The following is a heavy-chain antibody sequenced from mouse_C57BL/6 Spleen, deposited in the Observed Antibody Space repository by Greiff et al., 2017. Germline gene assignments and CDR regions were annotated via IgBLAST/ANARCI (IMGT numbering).Heavy chain of an antibody. Sequence: EVKLVESGGGLVKPGGSLKLSCAASGFTFSSYAMSWVRQTPEKRLEWVATISAGGSYTYYPDNVKGRFTMSRDNAKNNLYLQMSHLKSEDTAMYYCARDREVVATNYFDYWGQGTTLTVSS. J-gene: IGHJ2*01. CDR2: ISAGGSYT. D-gene: IGHD1-1*01. V-gene: IGHV5-4*01. CDR3: ARDREVVATNYFDY. CDR1: GFTFSSYA.